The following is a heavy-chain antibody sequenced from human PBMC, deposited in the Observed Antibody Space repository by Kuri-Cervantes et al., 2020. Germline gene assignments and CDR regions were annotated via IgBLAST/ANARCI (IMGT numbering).Heavy chain of an antibody. D-gene: IGHD6-19*01. J-gene: IGHJ4*02. Sequence: ASVKVSCKASGGTFSSYAISWVRQAPGQGLEWMGWINAGNGNTKYSQKFQGRVTITRDTSASTAYMELSSLRSEDTAVYYCARGFRAVAGTIDYWGQGTLVTVSS. CDR2: INAGNGNT. CDR1: GGTFSSYA. CDR3: ARGFRAVAGTIDY. V-gene: IGHV1-3*01.